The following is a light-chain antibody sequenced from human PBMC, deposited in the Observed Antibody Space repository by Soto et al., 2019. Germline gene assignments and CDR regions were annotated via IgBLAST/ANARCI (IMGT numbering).Light chain of an antibody. CDR1: SSDVGAYDY. CDR3: SSFANSNNFV. Sequence: HSELTKPPSSNGLPGQSVTISCTRTSSDVGAYDYVSWYQQHPGEAPKLMIYEVTKRPSGVPDRFSASKSGNTASLTVSGLQTEDEADYYCSSFANSNNFVFGTGTKVTVL. J-gene: IGLJ1*01. V-gene: IGLV2-8*01. CDR2: EVT.